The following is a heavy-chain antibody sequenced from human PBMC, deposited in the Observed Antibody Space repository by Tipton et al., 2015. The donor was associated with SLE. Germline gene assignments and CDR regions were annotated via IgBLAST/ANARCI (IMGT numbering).Heavy chain of an antibody. CDR1: GYIFTESA. CDR2: IATSTGSS. CDR3: VRDPSYYGSEPFDH. V-gene: IGHV7-4-1*02. D-gene: IGHD3-10*01. Sequence: QVQLVQSGSELKKPGTSVKVSCKASGYIFTESAINWVRQAPGQGLEWMGWIATSTGSSAYAEAFRGRFVFSLDTSLSTAYLEISGLRADDSAVYYCVRDPSYYGSEPFDHWGQGTLVTVSS. J-gene: IGHJ4*02.